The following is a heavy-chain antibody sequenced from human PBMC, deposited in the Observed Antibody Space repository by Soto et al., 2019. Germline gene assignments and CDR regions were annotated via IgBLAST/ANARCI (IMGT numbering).Heavy chain of an antibody. CDR3: AHRLGSRGSFDY. V-gene: IGHV2-5*01. CDR2: IYWNDDN. J-gene: IGHJ4*02. D-gene: IGHD6-25*01. CDR1: GFSLTTSGVG. Sequence: QITLKESGPPLVKPTQTLTLTCTFSGFSLTTSGVGVGWIRQPPGKAPEWLALIYWNDDNRYSPSLKSRLTIPKDTSKNQVVLTLTTMAPVDTATYYSAHRLGSRGSFDYGGQGSRVTVSS.